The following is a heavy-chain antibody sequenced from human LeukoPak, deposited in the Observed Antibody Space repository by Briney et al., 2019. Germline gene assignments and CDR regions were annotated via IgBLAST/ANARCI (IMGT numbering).Heavy chain of an antibody. CDR2: ISSTGSTI. V-gene: IGHV3-48*03. D-gene: IGHD3-22*01. J-gene: IGHJ4*02. Sequence: GSLRLSCAASGFTFSSYEMNWVRQAPGKGLEWVSYISSTGSTIYYADSVKGRFTISRDNAKNSLYLQMNSLRAEDTAVYYCASDYYDRSQYWGQGTLVTVSS. CDR3: ASDYYDRSQY. CDR1: GFTFSSYE.